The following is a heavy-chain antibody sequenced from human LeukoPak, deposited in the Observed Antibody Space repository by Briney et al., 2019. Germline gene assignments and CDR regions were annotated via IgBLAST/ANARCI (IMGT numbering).Heavy chain of an antibody. V-gene: IGHV3-23*01. Sequence: GGSLRLSCAASGFTFSDYAMSWVRQAPGTGLEWVSTISGSGGTTYYADSVKGRFTTSRDNSKNTLYLQMNSLRPEDTAVYYCAKLHNLNCDYWGLGTLATVSS. J-gene: IGHJ4*02. CDR2: ISGSGGTT. D-gene: IGHD1-14*01. CDR3: AKLHNLNCDY. CDR1: GFTFSDYA.